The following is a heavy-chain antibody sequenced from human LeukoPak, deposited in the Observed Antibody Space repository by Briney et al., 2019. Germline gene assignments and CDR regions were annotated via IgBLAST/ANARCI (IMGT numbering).Heavy chain of an antibody. CDR3: VRVMSGYDTFDL. J-gene: IGHJ3*01. Sequence: SETLSLTCTVSGGSISSYYWSWIRQPPGKGLEWIGYIYYTGSTNYNPSLKSRVTISVDTSKNQFSLKLSSVTAADTAVYYCVRVMSGYDTFDLWGQGTMVTVSS. CDR2: IYYTGST. D-gene: IGHD3-3*01. CDR1: GGSISSYY. V-gene: IGHV4-59*01.